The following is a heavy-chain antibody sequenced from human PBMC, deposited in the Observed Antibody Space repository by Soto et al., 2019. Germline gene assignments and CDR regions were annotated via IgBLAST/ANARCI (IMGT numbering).Heavy chain of an antibody. CDR2: IYYSGST. CDR1: VGSISSYY. CDR3: ASWKSGWYGDD. V-gene: IGHV4-59*01. D-gene: IGHD6-19*01. J-gene: IGHJ4*02. Sequence: SETLSLTCTFSVGSISSYYWSCIRHPPGKGLEWIGYIYYSGSTNYNPSLKSRVTISVDTSKNQFSLKLSSVTAADTAVYYCASWKSGWYGDDWGQGT.